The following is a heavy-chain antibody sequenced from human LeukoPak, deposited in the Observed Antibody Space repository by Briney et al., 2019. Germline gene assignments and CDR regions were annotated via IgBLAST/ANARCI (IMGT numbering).Heavy chain of an antibody. CDR2: VYYTGGT. J-gene: IGHJ4*02. V-gene: IGHV4-59*11. CDR3: ARGSIYDFDS. D-gene: IGHD3-3*02. Sequence: SETLSLNCTVSGGSINSHYWHWIRQPPGTRLEWIGYVYYTGGTNYKSSLESRVTISVATSKKQFSLRLTSVTAADTALYYCARGSIYDFDSWGQGTLVSVSS. CDR1: GGSINSHY.